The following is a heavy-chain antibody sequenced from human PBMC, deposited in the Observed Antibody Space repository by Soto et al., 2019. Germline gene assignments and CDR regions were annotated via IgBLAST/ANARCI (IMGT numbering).Heavy chain of an antibody. CDR3: AKSPLGYCSGGSCYPPHYFDY. V-gene: IGHV3-23*01. CDR1: GFTFSNYA. Sequence: EVQLLDSGGGMVQPGGSLRLSCAASGFTFSNYAMSWVRQAPGKGLEWVSGVGGSGDSTYYADSVKGRFTISRDNSKDTLYLQMNSLRAEDTAVYYCAKSPLGYCSGGSCYPPHYFDYWGQGTPVTVSS. CDR2: VGGSGDST. J-gene: IGHJ4*02. D-gene: IGHD2-15*01.